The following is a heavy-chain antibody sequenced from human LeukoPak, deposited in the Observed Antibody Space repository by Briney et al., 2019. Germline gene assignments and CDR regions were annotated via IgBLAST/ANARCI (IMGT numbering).Heavy chain of an antibody. CDR3: ARCDSSGYYFYYYYYMDV. D-gene: IGHD3-22*01. CDR2: ISSSGSTI. V-gene: IGHV3-48*04. J-gene: IGHJ6*03. Sequence: GGSLRLSCAASGFTFSSYAMSWVRQAPGKGLEWVSYISSSGSTIYYADSVKGRFTISRDNAKNSLYLQMNSLRAEDTAVYYCARCDSSGYYFYYYYYMDVWGKGTTVTVSS. CDR1: GFTFSSYA.